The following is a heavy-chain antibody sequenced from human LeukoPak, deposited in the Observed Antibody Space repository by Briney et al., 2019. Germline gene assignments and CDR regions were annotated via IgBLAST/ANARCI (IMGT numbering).Heavy chain of an antibody. D-gene: IGHD3-22*01. Sequence: PGGAPRLSWAAPGFTFSKALRSLVPQAPGKGPEWVCPIKNKTDGGTTDYAAPVKGRFTISRDDSKNTLYLQMNSLKTEDTAVYYCTTVNSSGYYFEYYFDYWGQGTLVTVSS. V-gene: IGHV3-15*01. CDR1: GFTFSKAL. CDR2: IKNKTDGGTT. CDR3: TTVNSSGYYFEYYFDY. J-gene: IGHJ4*02.